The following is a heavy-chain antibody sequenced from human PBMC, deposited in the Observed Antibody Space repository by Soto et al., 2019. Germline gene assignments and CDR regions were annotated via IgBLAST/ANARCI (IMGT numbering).Heavy chain of an antibody. V-gene: IGHV4-59*01. D-gene: IGHD2-8*02. Sequence: PSETLSRTCTVSGGSISSYYWSWIRQPPGKGLEWIGYIYYSGSTNYNPSLKSRVTISVDTSKNQFSLKLSSVTAADTAVYYCERAKEGPPALVWFDPWGQGTLVTVSS. CDR3: ERAKEGPPALVWFDP. J-gene: IGHJ5*02. CDR2: IYYSGST. CDR1: GGSISSYY.